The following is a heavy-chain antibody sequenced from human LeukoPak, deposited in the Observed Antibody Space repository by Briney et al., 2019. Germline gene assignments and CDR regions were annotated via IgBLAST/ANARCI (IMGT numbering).Heavy chain of an antibody. J-gene: IGHJ6*04. CDR3: VRDDGDV. CDR2: INEDGSGK. V-gene: IGHV3-7*01. Sequence: GGSLRLSCVFSGFTFSNYWMKWVRQAPGKGLEWVASINEDGSGKYSMDSVKDRVTISRDNAKNSLDLQINSLTVEDTAIYYCVRDDGDVWGKGPRSPSPQ. CDR1: GFTFSNYW.